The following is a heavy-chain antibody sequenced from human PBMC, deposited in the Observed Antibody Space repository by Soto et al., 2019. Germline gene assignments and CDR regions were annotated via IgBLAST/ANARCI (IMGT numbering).Heavy chain of an antibody. J-gene: IGHJ3*02. V-gene: IGHV1-69*01. CDR1: GGTFSNYA. D-gene: IGHD1-26*01. CDR3: ARRGVANSRDAFDI. Sequence: QVQLLQSGAEVKKPGTSVKVSCEVSGGTFSNYAITWVRQAPGQGLEWLGGAIPVYGSTNYAKKFQGRVTITAGESATTTFMELSSLRSDDTAVYYCARRGVANSRDAFDIWGQGTLVTVS. CDR2: AIPVYGST.